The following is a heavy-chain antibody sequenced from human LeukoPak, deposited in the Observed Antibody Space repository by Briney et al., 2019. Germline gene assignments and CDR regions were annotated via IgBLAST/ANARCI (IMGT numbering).Heavy chain of an antibody. D-gene: IGHD3-22*01. V-gene: IGHV1-18*01. Sequence: ASVKVSCKASGYTFTSYGISWVRQAPGQGLEWMGWISAYNGNTNYAQKLQGRVTMTTDTSTSTAYMELRSLRSDDTAVYYCARVPCTYYYDSSGKTNWFDPWGQGTLVTVSS. CDR2: ISAYNGNT. CDR1: GYTFTSYG. CDR3: ARVPCTYYYDSSGKTNWFDP. J-gene: IGHJ5*02.